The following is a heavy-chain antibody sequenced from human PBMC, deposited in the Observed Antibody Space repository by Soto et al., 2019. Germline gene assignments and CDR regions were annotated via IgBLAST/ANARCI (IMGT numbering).Heavy chain of an antibody. CDR2: INPNSGGT. CDR1: GYTFTGYY. Sequence: ASVKVSCKASGYTFTGYYMHWVRQAPGQGLEWMGWINPNSGGTNYAQKFQGWVTMTRDTSISTAYMELSRLRSDDTAVYYCARDMGLRTPFQGGMDVWGQGTTVTVSS. CDR3: ARDMGLRTPFQGGMDV. D-gene: IGHD2-21*01. J-gene: IGHJ6*02. V-gene: IGHV1-2*04.